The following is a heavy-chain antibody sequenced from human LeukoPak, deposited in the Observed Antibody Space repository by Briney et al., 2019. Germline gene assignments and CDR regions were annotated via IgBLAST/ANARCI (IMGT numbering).Heavy chain of an antibody. J-gene: IGHJ4*02. CDR1: GFTFTKYW. Sequence: GGSLRLSCAASGFTFTKYWMTWVRQAPGKGLEWVGRIKSKTDGGTADYAAPVEGRFTISRDDSKDTLYLQMNSLEDGDTAVYYCARNLYYYDSSGYYYYWGQGTLVTVSS. D-gene: IGHD3-22*01. CDR3: ARNLYYYDSSGYYYY. V-gene: IGHV3-15*01. CDR2: IKSKTDGGTA.